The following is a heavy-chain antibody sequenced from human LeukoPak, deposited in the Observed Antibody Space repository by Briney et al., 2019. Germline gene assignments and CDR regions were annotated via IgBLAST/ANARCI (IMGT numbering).Heavy chain of an antibody. CDR1: GFTFSSYA. D-gene: IGHD5-18*01. CDR3: AKAGSYSYGYFDY. CDR2: ISGSGGST. J-gene: IGHJ4*02. V-gene: IGHV3-23*01. Sequence: GGSLRLSCAASGFTFSSYAMSWVRQAPGKGLEWVSAISGSGGSTYYADSVEGRFTISRDNSKNTLYLRMNSLRAEDTAVYYCAKAGSYSYGYFDYWGQGTLVTVSS.